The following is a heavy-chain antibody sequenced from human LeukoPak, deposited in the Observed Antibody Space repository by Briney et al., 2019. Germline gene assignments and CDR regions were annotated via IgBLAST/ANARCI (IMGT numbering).Heavy chain of an antibody. V-gene: IGHV4-59*12. D-gene: IGHD3-9*01. CDR1: GGSISSYY. Sequence: ASETLSLTCTVSGGSISSYYWSWIRQPPGKGLEWIGYMYYSGSTNYNPSLKSRVTISVDTSKNQFSLKLSSVTAADTAVYYCARDAYYDILTGSPSQYFDYWGQGTLVTVSS. CDR3: ARDAYYDILTGSPSQYFDY. CDR2: MYYSGST. J-gene: IGHJ4*02.